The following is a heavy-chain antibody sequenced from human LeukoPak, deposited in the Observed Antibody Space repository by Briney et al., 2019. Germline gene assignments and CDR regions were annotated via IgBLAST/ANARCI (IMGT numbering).Heavy chain of an antibody. J-gene: IGHJ6*02. CDR1: GFTFSNYW. V-gene: IGHV3-74*01. CDR3: ARGVRSPKKIRFLEWLLSSGMDV. D-gene: IGHD3-3*01. Sequence: GGSLRLSCAASGFTFSNYWMHWVRQAPGKGLVWVSRINSDGSSTNYADSVKGRFTISRDNSKNTLYLQMNSLRAEDTAVYYCARGVRSPKKIRFLEWLLSSGMDVWGQGTTVTVSS. CDR2: INSDGSST.